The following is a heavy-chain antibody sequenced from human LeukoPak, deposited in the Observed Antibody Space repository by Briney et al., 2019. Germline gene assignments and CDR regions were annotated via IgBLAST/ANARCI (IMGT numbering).Heavy chain of an antibody. J-gene: IGHJ3*02. CDR2: ISGSGGST. D-gene: IGHD3-9*01. V-gene: IGHV3-23*01. CDR3: AKDMPYFDWLKDDAFDI. CDR1: GFTFSSYA. Sequence: PGGSLRLSCVASGFTFSSYAMSWVRQAPGKGLEWVLAISGSGGSTYYADSVKGRFTISRDNSKNTLYLQMNSLRAEDTAVYYCAKDMPYFDWLKDDAFDIWGQGTMVTVSS.